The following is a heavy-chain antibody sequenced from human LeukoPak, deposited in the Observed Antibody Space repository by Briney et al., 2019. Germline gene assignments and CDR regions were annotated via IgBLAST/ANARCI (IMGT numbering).Heavy chain of an antibody. CDR1: GFTFSDYY. Sequence: GGSLRLSCAASGFTFSDYYMSWIRQAPGKGLEWVSTISGSGGNTYYADSVKGRFTISRDNSKNTLSLQMNSLRGEDTAVYYCAKSVTGTVDWGQGTLVTVSS. D-gene: IGHD6-19*01. V-gene: IGHV3-23*01. CDR3: AKSVTGTVD. CDR2: ISGSGGNT. J-gene: IGHJ4*02.